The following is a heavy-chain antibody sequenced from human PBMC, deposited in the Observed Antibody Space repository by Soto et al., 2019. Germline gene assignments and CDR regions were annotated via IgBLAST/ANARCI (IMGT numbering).Heavy chain of an antibody. D-gene: IGHD3-22*01. Sequence: QVQLVQSGAEVKKPASSVKVSCKASGGTFSSYAISWVRQAPGQGLEWMGGIIPIFGTADYAQKFQGRVTITAGASTSTAYMTLSSLRSEDTAVYYCAGHSSGVPCYYDGMDVWGQGTTVTVSS. J-gene: IGHJ6*02. CDR3: AGHSSGVPCYYDGMDV. V-gene: IGHV1-69*12. CDR1: GGTFSSYA. CDR2: IIPIFGTA.